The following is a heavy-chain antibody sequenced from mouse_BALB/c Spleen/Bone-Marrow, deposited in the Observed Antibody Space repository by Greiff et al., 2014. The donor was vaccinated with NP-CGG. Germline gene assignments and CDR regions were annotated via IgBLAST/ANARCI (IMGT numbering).Heavy chain of an antibody. Sequence: DVQLQESGTVLTRPGASVKMSCKASGYSFTSYWMHWVKQRPGQGLEWIGAIYPGNSDTSYNQKFKGKAKLTAVTSASTAYMELSSLTNEDSAVYYCTRGGLSYAMDYWGQGTSVTVSS. CDR3: TRGGLSYAMDY. D-gene: IGHD1-1*02. CDR1: GYSFTSYW. J-gene: IGHJ4*01. CDR2: IYPGNSDT. V-gene: IGHV1-5*01.